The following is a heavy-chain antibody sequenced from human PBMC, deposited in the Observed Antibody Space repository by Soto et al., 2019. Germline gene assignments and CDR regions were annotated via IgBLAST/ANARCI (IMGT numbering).Heavy chain of an antibody. CDR2: ISAYNGNT. CDR3: AKGIAVAGTHDGMHV. J-gene: IGHJ6*02. Sequence: QVQLVQSGAEVKKPGASVKVSCKASGYTFTSYGINWVRQAPGQGLEWMGWISAYNGNTNYAQKFQGRVTMTTDTSTSTDYMELRGLRSDDTAMYYCAKGIAVAGTHDGMHVSGQGTTVTVSS. V-gene: IGHV1-18*01. D-gene: IGHD6-19*01. CDR1: GYTFTSYG.